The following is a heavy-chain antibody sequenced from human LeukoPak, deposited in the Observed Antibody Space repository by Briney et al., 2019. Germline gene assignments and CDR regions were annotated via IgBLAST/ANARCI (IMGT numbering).Heavy chain of an antibody. Sequence: GGSLRLSCAASGFTFSSYAMSWVRQAPGKGLEWVSAISGSCGSTYYADSVKGRFTISRDNSKNTLYLQMNSLRAEDTAVYYCAKLTGYQPPLWTFDYWGQGTLVTVSS. V-gene: IGHV3-23*01. CDR2: ISGSCGST. J-gene: IGHJ4*02. D-gene: IGHD3-9*01. CDR3: AKLTGYQPPLWTFDY. CDR1: GFTFSSYA.